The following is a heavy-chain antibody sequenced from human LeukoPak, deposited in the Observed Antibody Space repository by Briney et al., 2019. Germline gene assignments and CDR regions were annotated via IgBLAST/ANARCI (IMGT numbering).Heavy chain of an antibody. CDR1: GGSISSGGYS. V-gene: IGHV4-30-2*02. CDR2: IYHSGST. Sequence: SETLSLTCAVSGGSISSGGYSWSWIRQPPGKGLEWIGYIYHSGSTYYNPSLKSRVTISVDRSKNQFSLKLSSVTAADTAVYYCARRYSPNWFDPWGQGTLVTVSS. J-gene: IGHJ5*02. CDR3: ARRYSPNWFDP. D-gene: IGHD6-13*01.